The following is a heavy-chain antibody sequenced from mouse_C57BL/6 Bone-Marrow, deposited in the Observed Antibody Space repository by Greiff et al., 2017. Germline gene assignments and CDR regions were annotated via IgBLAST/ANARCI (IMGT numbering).Heavy chain of an antibody. CDR2: TFYSGIT. J-gene: IGHJ2*01. D-gene: IGHD1-1*01. CDR1: GFSINSDCY. V-gene: IGHV3-3*01. CDR3: ASVVITTVAPYYFDY. Sequence: EVKLEESGPSLVRPSQTLSLTCTVTGFSINSDCYWIWIRQFPGNKLEYIGYTFYSGITYYNPSLESRTYITRDTSKNQFSLKLSSVTTEDTATYYCASVVITTVAPYYFDYWGQGTTLTVSS.